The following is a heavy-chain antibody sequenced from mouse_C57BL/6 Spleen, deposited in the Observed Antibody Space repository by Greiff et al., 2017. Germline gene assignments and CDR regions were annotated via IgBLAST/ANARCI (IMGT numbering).Heavy chain of an antibody. Sequence: EVQLQESGEGLVKPGGSLKLSCAASGFTFSSYAMSWVRQTPEKRLEWVAYISSGGDYIYYADTVKGRFTISRDNARNTLYLQMSSLKSEDTAMYYCTRDGYNPGYAMDYWGQGTSVTVSS. V-gene: IGHV5-9-1*02. CDR3: TRDGYNPGYAMDY. CDR1: GFTFSSYA. J-gene: IGHJ4*01. CDR2: ISSGGDYI. D-gene: IGHD2-3*01.